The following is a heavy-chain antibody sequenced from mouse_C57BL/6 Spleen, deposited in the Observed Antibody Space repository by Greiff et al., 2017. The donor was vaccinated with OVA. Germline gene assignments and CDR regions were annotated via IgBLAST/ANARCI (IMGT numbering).Heavy chain of an antibody. V-gene: IGHV5-4*01. CDR2: ISDGGSYT. Sequence: EVKVVESGGGLVKPGGSLKLSCAASGFTFSSYAMSWVRQTPEKRLEWVATISDGGSYTYYPDNVKGRFTISRDNAKNNLYLQMSHLKSEDTAMYYCAREGAPYWYFDVWGTGTTVTVSS. CDR3: AREGAPYWYFDV. J-gene: IGHJ1*03. CDR1: GFTFSSYA. D-gene: IGHD3-1*01.